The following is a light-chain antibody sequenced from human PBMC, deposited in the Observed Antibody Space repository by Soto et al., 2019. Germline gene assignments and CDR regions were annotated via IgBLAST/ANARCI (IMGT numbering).Light chain of an antibody. CDR3: QQYYSIPPT. CDR1: QSLLYSSNNKNY. V-gene: IGKV4-1*01. Sequence: DIVMTQSPDSLAVSLGERATINCKSSQSLLYSSNNKNYLTGYQHKPGQPPKLLIYWASTRESGVPDRFSGSGSGTDYTLTISSLQAEDVAVYYCQQYYSIPPTFGGGTKVEIK. J-gene: IGKJ4*01. CDR2: WAS.